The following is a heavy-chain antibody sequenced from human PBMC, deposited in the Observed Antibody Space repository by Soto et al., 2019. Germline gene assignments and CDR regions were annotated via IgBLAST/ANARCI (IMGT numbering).Heavy chain of an antibody. Sequence: TSETLSVTWTVSGGSISSYYWSWIRQPPGKGLEWIGYIYYSGSTNYNPSLKSRVTISVDTSKNQFSLKLSSVTAADTAVYYCARYIGGAFDYWGQGTLVTVSS. CDR1: GGSISSYY. D-gene: IGHD3-10*01. CDR2: IYYSGST. V-gene: IGHV4-59*01. CDR3: ARYIGGAFDY. J-gene: IGHJ4*02.